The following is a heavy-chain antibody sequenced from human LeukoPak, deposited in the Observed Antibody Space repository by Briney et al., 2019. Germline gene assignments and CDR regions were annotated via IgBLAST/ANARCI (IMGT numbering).Heavy chain of an antibody. CDR1: GASISSSNYY. CDR2: IYSSGNT. Sequence: SETLSLTCAVSGASISSSNYYWGWVRQSPGKGLEWIGNIYSSGNTYYNASLKSRVIMYIDTPKNQFSLKLSSVTAADTAMYYCAKSNGYGLIDYWGQGTLVTVSS. CDR3: AKSNGYGLIDY. V-gene: IGHV4-39*01. J-gene: IGHJ4*02. D-gene: IGHD5-12*01.